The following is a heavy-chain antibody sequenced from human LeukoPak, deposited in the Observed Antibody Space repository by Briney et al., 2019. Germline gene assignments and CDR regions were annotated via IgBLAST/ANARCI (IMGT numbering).Heavy chain of an antibody. V-gene: IGHV3-30*04. Sequence: GGSLRLSCAASGFTFSSYAMHWVRQAPGKGLEWVAVIPYDGSNKYYTDSVKGRFTISRDNSKNTLYLQMNSLRVEDTAVYCCARDGYTTSSPEDQWGQGTLVTVSS. CDR2: IPYDGSNK. J-gene: IGHJ4*02. D-gene: IGHD2-2*02. CDR1: GFTFSSYA. CDR3: ARDGYTTSSPEDQ.